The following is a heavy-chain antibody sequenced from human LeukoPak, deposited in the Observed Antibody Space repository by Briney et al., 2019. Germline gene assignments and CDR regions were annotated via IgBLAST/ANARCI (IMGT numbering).Heavy chain of an antibody. CDR2: IYSSGST. Sequence: SETLSLTCTVSGGSISRYYWNWIRQPPGKGLEWIGYIYSSGSTNYNPSLKSRVTISVDTSKNQFSLKLSSVTAADTAVYYCARGAAATYWGQGTLVTVSS. V-gene: IGHV4-59*01. CDR3: ARGAAATY. CDR1: GGSISRYY. D-gene: IGHD6-13*01. J-gene: IGHJ4*02.